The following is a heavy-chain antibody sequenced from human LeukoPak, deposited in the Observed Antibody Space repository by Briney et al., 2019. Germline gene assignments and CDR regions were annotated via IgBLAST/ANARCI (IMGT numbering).Heavy chain of an antibody. D-gene: IGHD2-2*01. V-gene: IGHV4-39*01. Sequence: ASETLSLTCTVSGGSANSSSYYWGWIRQPPGKGLEWIGSIYYSGSTYYNPSLKSRLTISVDTSNNQFSLNLSSVTAADTAVYYCRIIYCKATNCYAKGDYWSQGTLVTISS. J-gene: IGHJ4*02. CDR2: IYYSGST. CDR1: GGSANSSSYY. CDR3: RIIYCKATNCYAKGDY.